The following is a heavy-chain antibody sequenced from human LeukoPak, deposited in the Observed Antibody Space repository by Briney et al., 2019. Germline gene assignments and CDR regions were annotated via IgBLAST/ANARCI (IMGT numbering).Heavy chain of an antibody. J-gene: IGHJ4*02. CDR2: FDPDDGET. Sequence: GASVKVSCKVSGYTLSELSMHWVRQAPGKGLEWMGGFDPDDGETIYAQMFQGRVTMTEDTSRGTAYMELSSLKSEDTAVYYCAKARSGDGKSFDYWGQGTLVTVSS. V-gene: IGHV1-24*01. CDR3: AKARSGDGKSFDY. D-gene: IGHD2-15*01. CDR1: GYTLSELS.